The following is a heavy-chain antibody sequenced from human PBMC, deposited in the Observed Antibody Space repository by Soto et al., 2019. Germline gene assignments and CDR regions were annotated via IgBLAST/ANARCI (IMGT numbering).Heavy chain of an antibody. CDR1: GGSIGTSY. CDR3: ARDIAIAWFFI. CDR2: MYYGGST. J-gene: IGHJ4*01. V-gene: IGHV4-39*02. Sequence: SETLSLTCTVSGGSIGTSYWGWIRQPPGKGLEWIGTMYYGGSTYYNPSLKSRVTISVDTSKNQFSLSLTSVTAADTAVYYCARDIAIAWFFIWGHGTLVTVSS. D-gene: IGHD3-10*01.